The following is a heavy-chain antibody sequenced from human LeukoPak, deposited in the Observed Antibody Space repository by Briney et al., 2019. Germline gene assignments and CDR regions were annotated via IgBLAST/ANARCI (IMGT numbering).Heavy chain of an antibody. D-gene: IGHD3-3*01. V-gene: IGHV4-59*11. CDR3: ARIQPSSPGLGFCSFDI. CDR1: GSSISPHH. J-gene: IGHJ3*02. CDR2: IHYSGTT. Sequence: PSETLSLTCSFSGSSISPHHWTWIRQAPGEGLEWMGYIHYSGTTYYRPSLKNGLTMSVDTSQNQISLKLTSVTAADTAVYYCARIQPSSPGLGFCSFDIWGQGTLATVSS.